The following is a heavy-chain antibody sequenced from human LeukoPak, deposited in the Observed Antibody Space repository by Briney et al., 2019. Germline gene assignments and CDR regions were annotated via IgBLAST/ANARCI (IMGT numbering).Heavy chain of an antibody. CDR1: GFTFENYW. V-gene: IGHV3-7*01. Sequence: GGSLRLSCAASGFTFENYWMSWVRQVPRKGPEWVANIKQDGSVEHYLDSVKGRFTISRDYAKNSLFLQMNSLIAEDTAVYYCARWAGVTDQWGQGTLVTVSS. CDR3: ARWAGVTDQ. D-gene: IGHD5-18*01. J-gene: IGHJ4*02. CDR2: IKQDGSVE.